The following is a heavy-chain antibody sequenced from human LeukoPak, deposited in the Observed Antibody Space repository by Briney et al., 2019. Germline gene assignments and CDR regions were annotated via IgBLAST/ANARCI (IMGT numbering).Heavy chain of an antibody. D-gene: IGHD2-2*02. CDR2: ISTTSSYT. Sequence: LSLTCTVSGGSISGYYMSWIRQAPGKGLEWVSYISTTSSYTDYADSVRGRFTISRDNANNLLYLQMNSLRPEDTAVYYCARDWYCSSSICYTDRNWFDPWGQGTLVTVSS. CDR1: GGSISGYY. J-gene: IGHJ5*02. V-gene: IGHV3-11*05. CDR3: ARDWYCSSSICYTDRNWFDP.